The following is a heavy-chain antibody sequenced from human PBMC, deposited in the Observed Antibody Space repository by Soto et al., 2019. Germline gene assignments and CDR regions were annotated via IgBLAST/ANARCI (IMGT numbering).Heavy chain of an antibody. D-gene: IGHD5-12*01. J-gene: IGHJ6*02. V-gene: IGHV1-18*01. CDR1: GYTFTSYG. CDR2: ISAYNGNT. Sequence: QVQLVQSGAEVKKPGASVKVSCKASGYTFTSYGISRVRQAPGQELEWMGWISAYNGNTNYAQKLQGRVTMTTDTSTSTAYMELRSLRSDDTAVYYCARNPDSGYAMDHYYYGMDVWGQGTTVTVSS. CDR3: ARNPDSGYAMDHYYYGMDV.